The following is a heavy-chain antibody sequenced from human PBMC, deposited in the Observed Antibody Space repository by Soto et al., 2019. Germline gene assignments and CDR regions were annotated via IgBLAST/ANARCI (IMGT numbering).Heavy chain of an antibody. CDR1: GDSITSNGYF. Sequence: SETLSLTCTVSGDSITSNGYFWAWIRQPPGKGLEWIGSIYYSGTTYYNPSLKSRVTISVDRSKNQFSLKLSSVTAADTAVYYCARVPGPWGQGTLVTVSS. CDR2: IYYSGTT. J-gene: IGHJ5*02. V-gene: IGHV4-39*07. CDR3: ARVPGP.